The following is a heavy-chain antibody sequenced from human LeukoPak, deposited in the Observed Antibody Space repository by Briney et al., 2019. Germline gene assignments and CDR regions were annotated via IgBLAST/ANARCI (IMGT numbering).Heavy chain of an antibody. Sequence: ASVKVSCKAPGYTFTSYGISWVRQAPGQGLEWMGWISAYNGNTNYAQKLQGRVTMTTDTSTSTAYMELRSLRSDDTAVYYCARYYHIVHPNWFDPWGQGTLVTVSS. CDR3: ARYYHIVHPNWFDP. D-gene: IGHD2-21*01. J-gene: IGHJ5*02. CDR1: GYTFTSYG. CDR2: ISAYNGNT. V-gene: IGHV1-18*01.